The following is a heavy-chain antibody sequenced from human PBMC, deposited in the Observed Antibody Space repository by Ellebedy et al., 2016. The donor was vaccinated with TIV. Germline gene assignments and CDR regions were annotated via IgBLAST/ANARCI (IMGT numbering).Heavy chain of an antibody. J-gene: IGHJ3*02. V-gene: IGHV4-39*02. D-gene: IGHD4-23*01. CDR2: IYYSGST. Sequence: MPSETLSLTCTVSGGSISSSSYYWGWIRQPPGKGLEWIGSIYYSGSTYYNPSLKSRVTVSVDTSKNHFSLKLSSVTAADTAVYYCATSGGVVIPTYDAFDIWGQGTMVTVSS. CDR3: ATSGGVVIPTYDAFDI. CDR1: GGSISSSSYY.